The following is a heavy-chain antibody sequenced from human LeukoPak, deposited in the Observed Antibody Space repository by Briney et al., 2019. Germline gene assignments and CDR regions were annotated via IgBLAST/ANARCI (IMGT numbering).Heavy chain of an antibody. Sequence: PGGSLRLSCAASGFTFSSYWVHWVRQAPGKGLVWVSRINSDGSSTSYADSVKGRFTISRDNAKNTLYLQMNSLRAEDTAVYYCARGRSRIAVAGKMTGFDYWGQGTLVTVSS. J-gene: IGHJ4*02. CDR3: ARGRSRIAVAGKMTGFDY. V-gene: IGHV3-74*01. CDR2: INSDGSST. CDR1: GFTFSSYW. D-gene: IGHD6-19*01.